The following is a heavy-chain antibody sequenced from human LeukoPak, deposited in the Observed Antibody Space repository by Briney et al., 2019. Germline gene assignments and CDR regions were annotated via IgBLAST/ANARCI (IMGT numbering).Heavy chain of an antibody. CDR1: GYSFTSYW. J-gene: IGHJ4*02. CDR2: IYPGDSDT. V-gene: IGHV5-51*01. CDR3: ARPNYDTQGGIGY. D-gene: IGHD3-9*01. Sequence: GESLKISCKGSGYSFTSYWIGWVRQMPGKGLEWMGIIYPGDSDTRYSPSFQGQVTISADKSISTACPQWSSLKASDTAMYYCARPNYDTQGGIGYWGQGTLVTISS.